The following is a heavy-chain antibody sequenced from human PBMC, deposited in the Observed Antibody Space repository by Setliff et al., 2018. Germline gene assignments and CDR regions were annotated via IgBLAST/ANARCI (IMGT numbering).Heavy chain of an antibody. CDR1: GFTFSSYS. V-gene: IGHV3-48*04. J-gene: IGHJ6*02. CDR3: TRDQDYYGMDV. CDR2: ISSGSSTI. Sequence: GGSLRLSCVISGFTFSSYSMNWVRQAPGKGLEWVSYISSGSSTIYYADSVKGRFTISRDNAKNSLYLQMNSLRAEDTAVYHCTRDQDYYGMDVWGQGTTVTVSS.